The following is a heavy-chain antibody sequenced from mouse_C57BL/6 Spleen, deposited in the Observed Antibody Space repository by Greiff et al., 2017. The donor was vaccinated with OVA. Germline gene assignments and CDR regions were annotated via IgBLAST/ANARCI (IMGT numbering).Heavy chain of an antibody. Sequence: VQLQQSGAELARPGASVKLSCKASGYTFTSYGISWVKQRTGKGLEWIGEIYPRSGNTYYNEKFKGKATLTAHKSSSTAYMELRSLTSEDSAVYFCAIRSSYNIDYWGQGTTLTVSS. V-gene: IGHV1-81*01. J-gene: IGHJ2*01. CDR3: AIRSSYNIDY. CDR2: IYPRSGNT. D-gene: IGHD1-1*01. CDR1: GYTFTSYG.